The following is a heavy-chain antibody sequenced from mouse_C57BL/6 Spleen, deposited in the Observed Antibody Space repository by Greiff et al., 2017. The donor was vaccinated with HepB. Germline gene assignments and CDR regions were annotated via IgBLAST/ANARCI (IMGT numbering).Heavy chain of an antibody. V-gene: IGHV1-18*01. CDR3: ARKECYYWFAY. CDR1: GYTFTDYN. CDR2: INPNNGGT. J-gene: IGHJ3*01. Sequence: EVQLQQSGPELVKPGASVKIPCKASGYTFTDYNIDWVKQSHGKSLEWIGDINPNNGGTIYNQKFKGKATLTVDKSSSTAYMELRSLTSEDTAVYYCARKECYYWFAYWGQGTLVTVSA. D-gene: IGHD2-12*01.